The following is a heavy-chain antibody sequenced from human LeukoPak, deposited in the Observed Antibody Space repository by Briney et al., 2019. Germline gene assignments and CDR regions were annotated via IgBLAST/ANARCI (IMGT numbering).Heavy chain of an antibody. CDR1: GFTFSSYG. CDR2: IWYDGSNK. V-gene: IGHV3-33*06. D-gene: IGHD3-10*01. J-gene: IGHJ4*02. CDR3: AKDDRLYGSGSLDY. Sequence: GRSLRLSCAASGFTFSSYGMHWVRQAPGKGLEWVAVIWYDGSNKYYADSVKGRFTIFRDNSKNTLYLQMNSLRAEDTAVYYCAKDDRLYGSGSLDYWGQGTLVTVSS.